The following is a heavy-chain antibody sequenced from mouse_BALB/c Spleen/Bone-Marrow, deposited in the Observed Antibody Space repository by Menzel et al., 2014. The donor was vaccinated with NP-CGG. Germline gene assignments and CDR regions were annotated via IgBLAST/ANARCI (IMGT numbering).Heavy chain of an antibody. V-gene: IGHV1-26*01. CDR2: VNPNNGGT. CDR3: ARYLYGNYFDY. Sequence: EVQRVESGPDRVKPGASGKISCKASGYSFTGYYMHWVKQGHGKSLEWIGRVNPNNGGTSYNQKFKGKAILTVDKSPSTAYMELRSLTSEDSAVYYCARYLYGNYFDYWGQGTTLTVSS. D-gene: IGHD2-1*01. CDR1: GYSFTGYY. J-gene: IGHJ2*01.